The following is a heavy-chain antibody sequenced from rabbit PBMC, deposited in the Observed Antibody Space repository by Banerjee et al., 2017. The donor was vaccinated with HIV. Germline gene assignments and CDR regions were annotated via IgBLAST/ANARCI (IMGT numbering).Heavy chain of an antibody. CDR1: GFSFSTSYW. CDR2: IDTGSGSS. CDR3: ARADHYDGYVDL. Sequence: QEQLVESGGDLVKPEGSLTLTCTASGFSFSTSYWICWVRQAPGKGLEWIGCIDTGSGSSYYASWAKGRFTFSKASSTTVTLQLNSLTGADTATYFCARADHYDGYVDLWGPGTLVTVS. D-gene: IGHD2-1*01. V-gene: IGHV1S45*01. J-gene: IGHJ4*01.